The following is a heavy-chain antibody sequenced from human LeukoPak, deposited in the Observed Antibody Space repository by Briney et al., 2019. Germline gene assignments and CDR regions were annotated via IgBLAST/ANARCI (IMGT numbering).Heavy chain of an antibody. D-gene: IGHD6-19*01. V-gene: IGHV1-69*04. CDR2: VIPIFGIA. CDR1: GGTFSSYA. J-gene: IGHJ6*02. Sequence: SVTVSCKASGGTFSSYAISWVRQAPGQGLEWMGRVIPIFGIANYAQKFQGRVTITADKSTSTAYMELSSLRSEDTAVYYCAREVAGIQGSYYYYYGMDVWGQGTTVTVSS. CDR3: AREVAGIQGSYYYYYGMDV.